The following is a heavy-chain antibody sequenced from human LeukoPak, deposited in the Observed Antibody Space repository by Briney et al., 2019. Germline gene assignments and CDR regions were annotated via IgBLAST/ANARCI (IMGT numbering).Heavy chain of an antibody. CDR1: GGSISSGSYC. J-gene: IGHJ4*02. D-gene: IGHD3/OR15-3a*01. CDR3: ARGIVGSRDFYFRYYFDY. V-gene: IGHV4-61*02. CDR2: IYTSGST. Sequence: SETLSLTCTVSGGSISSGSYCWSWIRQPAGKGLEWIGRIYTSGSTYYSPSPKSRVTVSVDTSKNEFSLKLSSVTAADTAVYFCARGIVGSRDFYFRYYFDYWGQGTLVTVSS.